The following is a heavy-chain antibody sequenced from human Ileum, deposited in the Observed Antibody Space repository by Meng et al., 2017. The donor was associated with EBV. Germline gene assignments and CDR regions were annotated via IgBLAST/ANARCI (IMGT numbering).Heavy chain of an antibody. CDR2: IIHGGSP. Sequence: VHPKQWGAGLVKPSETLSLTCAVNGGSLSGADWNWIRQPPGKGLEWIGEIIHGGSPSYNPSLKSRVTISIDTSKNQLSLMLSSVTAADTAVYYCARRPTGIDYWGQGTLVTVSS. V-gene: IGHV4-34*12. CDR1: GGSLSGAD. J-gene: IGHJ4*02. D-gene: IGHD2-8*02. CDR3: ARRPTGIDY.